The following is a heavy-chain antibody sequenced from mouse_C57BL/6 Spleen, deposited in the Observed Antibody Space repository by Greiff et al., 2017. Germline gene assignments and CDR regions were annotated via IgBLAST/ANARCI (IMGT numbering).Heavy chain of an antibody. V-gene: IGHV1-55*01. D-gene: IGHD2-5*01. Sequence: QVQLKQPGAELVKPGASVKMSCKASGYTFTSYWITWVKQRPGQGLEWIGDIYPGSGSTNYNEKFKSKATLTVDTSSSTAYMQLSSLTSEDSAVYYCARWGSNYLMDYWGQGTSVTVSS. CDR3: ARWGSNYLMDY. CDR2: IYPGSGST. J-gene: IGHJ4*01. CDR1: GYTFTSYW.